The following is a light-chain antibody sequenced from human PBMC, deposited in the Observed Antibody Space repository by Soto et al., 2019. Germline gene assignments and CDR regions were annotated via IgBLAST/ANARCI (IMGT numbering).Light chain of an antibody. V-gene: IGKV3-15*01. CDR2: AAS. Sequence: EIVMTQSPATLSVSPGEWATLSCRASQSVRSNLAWYQQRPGQAPRLLIYAASTRATGIPARFSGSGSGTEFTLTIDSLQSEDFAVYYCHQYNNWPRTFGQGTKVDIK. J-gene: IGKJ1*01. CDR3: HQYNNWPRT. CDR1: QSVRSN.